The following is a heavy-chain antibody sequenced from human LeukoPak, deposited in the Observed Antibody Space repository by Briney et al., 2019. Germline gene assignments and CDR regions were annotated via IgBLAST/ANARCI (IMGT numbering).Heavy chain of an antibody. Sequence: SGTLSLTCAVSGGSISSSNWWSWVRQPPGKGLEWIGDIYHSGSTNYNPSLKSRVTILVDKSKNGFSLKLSSVTAADTAVYYCAREPQLRQPLPNWFDPWGQGTLVTVSA. J-gene: IGHJ5*02. V-gene: IGHV4-4*02. CDR1: GGSISSSNW. CDR3: AREPQLRQPLPNWFDP. CDR2: IYHSGST. D-gene: IGHD1-1*01.